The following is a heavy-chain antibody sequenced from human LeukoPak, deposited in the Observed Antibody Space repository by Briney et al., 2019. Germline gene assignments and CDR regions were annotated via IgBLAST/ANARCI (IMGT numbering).Heavy chain of an antibody. V-gene: IGHV3-48*03. CDR2: ISRSGTII. CDR1: GFTFSGYE. CDR3: ARERDDYYFDY. D-gene: IGHD3-3*01. J-gene: IGHJ4*02. Sequence: GGSLRLSCAASGFTFSGYEMNWVRQAPGKGLEWVSYISRSGTIISYADSVKGRFTISRDNAKNSLYLQMDSLRAEDTAVYYCARERDDYYFDYWGQGTLVTVSS.